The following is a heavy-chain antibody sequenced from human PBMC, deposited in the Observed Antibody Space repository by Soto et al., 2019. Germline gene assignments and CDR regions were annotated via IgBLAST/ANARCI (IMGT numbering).Heavy chain of an antibody. D-gene: IGHD2-2*01. J-gene: IGHJ6*02. Sequence: GGSLRLSCAACGFTFSNYGMHWVRQAPGKGLEWVAVISYDGSDKYYADSVKGRFSISRDNSKNTLYLQMNSLRAEDTAVYYCAKVTGYCSSSSCRRDYYYYYGMDVWGQGTTVTVS. CDR1: GFTFSNYG. V-gene: IGHV3-30*18. CDR3: AKVTGYCSSSSCRRDYYYYYGMDV. CDR2: ISYDGSDK.